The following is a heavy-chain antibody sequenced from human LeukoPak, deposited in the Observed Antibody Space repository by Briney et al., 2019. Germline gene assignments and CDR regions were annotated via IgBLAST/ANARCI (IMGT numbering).Heavy chain of an antibody. CDR3: ARALAVAGTGWFDP. CDR1: GGSFSGYY. V-gene: IGHV4-34*01. Sequence: SETLPLTCAVYGGSFSGYYWSWIRQPPGKGLEWIGEINHSGSTNYNPSLKSRVTISVDTSKNQFSLKLSSVTAADTAVYYCARALAVAGTGWFDPWGQGTLVTVSS. D-gene: IGHD6-19*01. CDR2: INHSGST. J-gene: IGHJ5*02.